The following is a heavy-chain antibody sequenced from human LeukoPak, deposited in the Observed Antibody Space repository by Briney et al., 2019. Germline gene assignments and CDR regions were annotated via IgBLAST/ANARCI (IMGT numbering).Heavy chain of an antibody. J-gene: IGHJ3*02. D-gene: IGHD3-10*01. CDR2: ISGSGGST. CDR3: AKGVRITMVRGAFDI. Sequence: GGSLRLSCAASGFTFSSYAMSWVRQAPGKGLEWVSAISGSGGSTYYADSVKGRFTISRDNAKNSLYLQMNSLIAEDTALYYCAKGVRITMVRGAFDIWGQGTMVTVSS. V-gene: IGHV3-23*01. CDR1: GFTFSSYA.